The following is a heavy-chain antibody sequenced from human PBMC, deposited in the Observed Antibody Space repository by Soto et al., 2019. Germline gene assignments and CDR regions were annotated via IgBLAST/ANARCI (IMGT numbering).Heavy chain of an antibody. D-gene: IGHD5-12*01. J-gene: IGHJ3*02. Sequence: PVGSLRLSCAASGFTFSSYEMDWVRQAPGKGLEWVAYISSSGTILYGDSVKGRFTISRDNADNSLYLQMNSLTAEDTAVYYCTKEKSVMYSGYDAFDIWGRGTMVTVSS. CDR1: GFTFSSYE. V-gene: IGHV3-48*03. CDR3: TKEKSVMYSGYDAFDI. CDR2: ISSSGTI.